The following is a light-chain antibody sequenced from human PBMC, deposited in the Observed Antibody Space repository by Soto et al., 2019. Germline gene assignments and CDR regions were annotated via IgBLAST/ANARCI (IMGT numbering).Light chain of an antibody. CDR3: QSYDSSLSLYV. J-gene: IGLJ1*01. CDR1: SSNIGAGYD. CDR2: GNS. V-gene: IGLV1-40*01. Sequence: VLTQPPSVSGAPGQRVTISCTGSSSNIGAGYDVHWYQQLPGTAPKLLIYGNSNRPSGVPDRFSGSKSGTSASLAITGLQAEDEADYYCQSYDSSLSLYVFGTGTKLTVL.